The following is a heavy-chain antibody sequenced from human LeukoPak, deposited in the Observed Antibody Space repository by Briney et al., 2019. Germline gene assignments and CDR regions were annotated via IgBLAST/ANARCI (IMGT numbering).Heavy chain of an antibody. CDR1: GYTFTSYG. J-gene: IGHJ4*02. V-gene: IGHV1-18*01. CDR2: ISAYNGNT. D-gene: IGHD1-26*01. CDR3: ARDLGGGSRSAFDY. Sequence: GASVKVSCKASGYTFTSYGISWVRQAPRQGLEWMGWISAYNGNTNYAQKLQGRVTMTTDTSTSTAYMELRSLRSDDTAVYYCARDLGGGSRSAFDYWGQGTLVTVSS.